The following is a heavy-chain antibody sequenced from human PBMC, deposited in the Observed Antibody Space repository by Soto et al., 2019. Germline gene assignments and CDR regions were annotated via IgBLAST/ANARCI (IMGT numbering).Heavy chain of an antibody. V-gene: IGHV3-23*01. CDR1: GFAFTTYT. J-gene: IGHJ4*02. D-gene: IGHD3-9*01. CDR2: INGGDGAT. Sequence: GSLRLSCAASGFAFTTYTMNWVRQAPGRGLEWVSAINGGDGATYYADSVKGRFTISRDNSNNILFLQMDSLRVEDTAAYYCAKDRQPDGIWTIDYWGQGTLVTVSS. CDR3: AKDRQPDGIWTIDY.